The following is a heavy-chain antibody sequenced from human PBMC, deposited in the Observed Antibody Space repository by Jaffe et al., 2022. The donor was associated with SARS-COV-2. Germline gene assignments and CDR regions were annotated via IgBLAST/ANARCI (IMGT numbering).Heavy chain of an antibody. D-gene: IGHD6-6*01. Sequence: QITLKESGPTLVKPTQTLTLTCTFSGFSLNTNKVGVGWIRQPPGKALEWLALIYGDDNKRYSPSLKNRLTTTKDTSKNQVVLTLTNVDPMDTATYYCAHGVRSSHFGMDVWGQGTTVTVSS. CDR3: AHGVRSSHFGMDV. J-gene: IGHJ6*02. CDR2: IYGDDNK. CDR1: GFSLNTNKVG. V-gene: IGHV2-5*02.